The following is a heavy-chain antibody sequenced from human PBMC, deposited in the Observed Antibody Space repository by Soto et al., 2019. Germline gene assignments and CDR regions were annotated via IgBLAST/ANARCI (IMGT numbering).Heavy chain of an antibody. CDR2: IYYSGST. CDR3: AKAHHNPRLRYTAFGLWFDP. J-gene: IGHJ5*02. D-gene: IGHD4-17*01. V-gene: IGHV4-31*03. CDR1: GGSISSGGYY. Sequence: LSLTCTVSGGSISSGGYYWSWIRQHPGKGLEWIGYIYYSGSTYYNPSLKSRVTISVDTSKNQFSLKLSSVTAADTAVYYCAKAHHNPRLRYTAFGLWFDPWGQGTLVTVSS.